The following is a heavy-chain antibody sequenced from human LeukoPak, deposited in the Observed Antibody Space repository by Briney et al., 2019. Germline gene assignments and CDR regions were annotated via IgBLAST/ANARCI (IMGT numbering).Heavy chain of an antibody. J-gene: IGHJ4*02. V-gene: IGHV3-7*04. CDR2: IKEDGSKK. CDR3: TRVGYIDEGIDY. Sequence: GGSLRLSCEVSGFTFNNYWMNWVRQAPGKGLEWVANIKEDGSKKYYVDSVKGRFTISRDNAKNSLYLQMNSLRAEDTAIYYCTRVGYIDEGIDYWGQGTLVTVSS. CDR1: GFTFNNYW. D-gene: IGHD5-24*01.